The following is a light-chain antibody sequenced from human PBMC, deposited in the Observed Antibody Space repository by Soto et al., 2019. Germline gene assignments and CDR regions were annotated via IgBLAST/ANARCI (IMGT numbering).Light chain of an antibody. CDR2: DGS. Sequence: SYELTRPPSVSVAPGQTARVTCEGNNIATKSVHWYQQKPGQAPVLVVYDGSDRPSGIPDRFSGSNSGNTATLTISRVEAGDEADYYCQVWDALSDHYVFGTGTKVTVL. J-gene: IGLJ1*01. CDR1: NIATKS. V-gene: IGLV3-21*02. CDR3: QVWDALSDHYV.